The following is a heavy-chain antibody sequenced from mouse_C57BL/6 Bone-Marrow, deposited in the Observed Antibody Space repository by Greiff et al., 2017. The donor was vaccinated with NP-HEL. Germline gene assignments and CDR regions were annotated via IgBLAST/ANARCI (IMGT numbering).Heavy chain of an antibody. CDR2: ISYDGSN. CDR1: GYSITSGYY. D-gene: IGHD2-1*01. V-gene: IGHV3-6*01. Sequence: ESGPGLVKPSQSLSLTCSVTGYSITSGYYWNWIRQFPGNKLEWMGYISYDGSNNYNPSLKNRISITRDTSKNQFFLKLNSVTTEDTATYYCARVHYGNSGDYFDYWGQGTTLTVSS. J-gene: IGHJ2*01. CDR3: ARVHYGNSGDYFDY.